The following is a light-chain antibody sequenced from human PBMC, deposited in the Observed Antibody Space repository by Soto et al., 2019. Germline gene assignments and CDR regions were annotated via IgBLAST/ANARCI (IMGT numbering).Light chain of an antibody. CDR3: CSYAGSYTRV. Sequence: QSALTQPRSVSGSPGQSVTISCTGTSSDVGGYNFVSWHQHHPGKAPKLMIYDVSKRPSGVPDRFSGSKSGNTASLTISGLQAYDEADYYCCSYAGSYTRVFGGGTKVTVL. CDR2: DVS. J-gene: IGLJ3*02. CDR1: SSDVGGYNF. V-gene: IGLV2-11*01.